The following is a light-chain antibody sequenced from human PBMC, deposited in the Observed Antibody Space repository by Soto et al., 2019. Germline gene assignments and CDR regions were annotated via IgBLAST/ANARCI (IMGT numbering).Light chain of an antibody. Sequence: DIVMTQSPATLSVSPGERVTLSCRASQSVSSNLAWYQQKPGQAPRLLIYGASTRATGIPARFSGSGSETEFTLTISSLQSEDFAVYYCQQYNNWPITFGQGTRLEI. CDR1: QSVSSN. CDR2: GAS. CDR3: QQYNNWPIT. J-gene: IGKJ5*01. V-gene: IGKV3-15*01.